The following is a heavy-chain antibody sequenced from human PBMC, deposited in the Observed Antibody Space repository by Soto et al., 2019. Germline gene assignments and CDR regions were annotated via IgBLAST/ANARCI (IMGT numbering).Heavy chain of an antibody. J-gene: IGHJ4*02. V-gene: IGHV4-61*01. CDR1: GGSVNIGTYY. CDR2: IHYSGST. CDR3: RRGGDPYKTGH. D-gene: IGHD2-21*01. Sequence: SETLSLTCTVPGGSVNIGTYYWRWIRQPPGKGLEWIGFIHYSGSTNYNHSLKGRVTMSVDTSKNQFSLKLTSVNTPDTAIYNSRRGGDPYKTGHWGQGTLVTVS.